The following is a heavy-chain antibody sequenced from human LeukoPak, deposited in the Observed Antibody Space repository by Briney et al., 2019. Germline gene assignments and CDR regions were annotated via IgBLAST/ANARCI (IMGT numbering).Heavy chain of an antibody. V-gene: IGHV4-61*02. J-gene: IGHJ4*02. CDR3: ARDRGDLDN. CDR2: VYSTGIT. CDR1: GGSISSGSYF. Sequence: PSETLSLTCTVSGGSISSGSYFWSWIRQPAGKALEWIGRVYSTGITNYGPSLKSRVTISVDTAKNQFSLKLTSVTAADTAVYYCARDRGDLDNWGQGTLVTVSS.